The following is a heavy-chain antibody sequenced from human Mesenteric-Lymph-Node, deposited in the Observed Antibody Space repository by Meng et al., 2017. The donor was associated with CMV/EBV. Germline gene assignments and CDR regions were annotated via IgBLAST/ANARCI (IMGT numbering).Heavy chain of an antibody. CDR3: ALGYCSSTSCYRPHPQVL. J-gene: IGHJ4*02. CDR1: GASIRNYY. V-gene: IGHV4-59*01. D-gene: IGHD2-2*02. Sequence: GSLRLSCTVSGASIRNYYWSWIRQPPGKGLEFIGYIYYSGSTDYNPSLKSRVTISVDTSKNQFSLKLSSVTAADTAVYYCALGYCSSTSCYRPHPQVLWGQGTLVTVSS. CDR2: IYYSGST.